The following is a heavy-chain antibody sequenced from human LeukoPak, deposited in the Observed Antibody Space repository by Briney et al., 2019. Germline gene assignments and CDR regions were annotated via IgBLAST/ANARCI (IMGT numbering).Heavy chain of an antibody. CDR1: GFTVSSNY. Sequence: GGSLRHSCAASGFTVSSNYMSWVRQAPGKGVEWGSVIYSGGSTYYADSVKGRFTISRDNSKNTLYLQMNSLRAEDTAVYYCATRDYYDSSGYSDAFDIWGQGTMVTVSS. J-gene: IGHJ3*02. CDR2: IYSGGST. CDR3: ATRDYYDSSGYSDAFDI. D-gene: IGHD3-22*01. V-gene: IGHV3-66*02.